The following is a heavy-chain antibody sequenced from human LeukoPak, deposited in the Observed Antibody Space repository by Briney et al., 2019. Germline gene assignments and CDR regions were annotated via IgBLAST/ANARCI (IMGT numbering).Heavy chain of an antibody. Sequence: PGRSLRLSCAASGFTFSSYAMHWVRQAPGKGLEWVAVISYDGSNKYYADSVKGRFTISRDNSKNTLYLQMNSLRAEDTAVYYCARDAPSSGCYNWFDPWGQGTLITVSS. CDR1: GFTFSSYA. D-gene: IGHD6-19*01. CDR2: ISYDGSNK. V-gene: IGHV3-30-3*01. J-gene: IGHJ5*02. CDR3: ARDAPSSGCYNWFDP.